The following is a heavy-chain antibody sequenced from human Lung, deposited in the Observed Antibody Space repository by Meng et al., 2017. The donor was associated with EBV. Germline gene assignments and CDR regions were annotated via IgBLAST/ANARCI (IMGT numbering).Heavy chain of an antibody. CDR1: GDSITNQNW. Sequence: QGPWPGSGHAPGTPSVTLALTCAGSGDSITNQNWWAWVRQPPGKGLGWIGEIPHRGSSAYNPSLKSRVSMSIDKSKNQFSLKLTSVTAADTAVYHCLRGSGGSVWGQGTLVTVSS. CDR3: LRGSGGSV. V-gene: IGHV4-4*02. D-gene: IGHD3-10*01. CDR2: IPHRGSS. J-gene: IGHJ1*01.